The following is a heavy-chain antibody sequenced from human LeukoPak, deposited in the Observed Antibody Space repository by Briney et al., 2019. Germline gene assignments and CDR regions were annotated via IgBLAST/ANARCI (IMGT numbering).Heavy chain of an antibody. CDR3: AREMWQLGGSYYYYGMGV. Sequence: PGGSLRLSCAASGFTFSSYWMSWVRQAPGKGLEWVANIKQDGSEKYYVDSVKGRFTISRDNAKNSLYLQMNSLRAEDTAVYYCAREMWQLGGSYYYYGMGVWGQGTTVTVSS. CDR2: IKQDGSEK. V-gene: IGHV3-7*01. CDR1: GFTFSSYW. J-gene: IGHJ6*02. D-gene: IGHD6-6*01.